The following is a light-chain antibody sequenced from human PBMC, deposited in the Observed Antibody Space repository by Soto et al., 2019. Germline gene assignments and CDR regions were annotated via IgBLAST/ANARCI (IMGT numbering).Light chain of an antibody. J-gene: IGLJ2*01. CDR2: EVS. Sequence: QSVLTQPASVSGSPGQSITISCTGTSSDVGAFNYVSWYQHHPGKAPKLIIYEVSNRPSGVSNRFSASKSGNTASLTISGLHREDEDDYHCNSYQNSSAVVCGGGTKVTVI. V-gene: IGLV2-14*01. CDR3: NSYQNSSAVV. CDR1: SSDVGAFNY.